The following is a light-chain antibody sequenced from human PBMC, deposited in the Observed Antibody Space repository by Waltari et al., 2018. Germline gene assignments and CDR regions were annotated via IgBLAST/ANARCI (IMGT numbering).Light chain of an antibody. J-gene: IGKJ2*01. Sequence: DIQMTQSPSSLSASVGDRVTITCQASQDISNHLNWYQQIAGKAPKLLISGASNLEAGVPSRFSGSRFGTDFTFTIAGLQPEDFVTYYCQQYDNLPYTFGQGTKLEIK. CDR1: QDISNH. V-gene: IGKV1-33*01. CDR2: GAS. CDR3: QQYDNLPYT.